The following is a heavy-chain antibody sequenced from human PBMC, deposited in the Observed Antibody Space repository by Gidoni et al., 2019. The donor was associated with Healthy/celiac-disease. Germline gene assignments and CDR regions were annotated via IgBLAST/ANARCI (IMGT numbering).Heavy chain of an antibody. CDR1: GGSFSGYY. V-gene: IGHV4-34*01. CDR3: ARRYIVVVPAMGGWFDP. CDR2: INHRGST. D-gene: IGHD2-2*01. J-gene: IGHJ5*02. Sequence: QVQLQQWGAGLLKPSETLSLTCAVYGGSFSGYYWSWLRQPPGKGLEWIGEINHRGSTNYNPSLKSRVTISVDTSKNQFSLKLSSVTAADTAVYYCARRYIVVVPAMGGWFDPWGQGTLVTVSS.